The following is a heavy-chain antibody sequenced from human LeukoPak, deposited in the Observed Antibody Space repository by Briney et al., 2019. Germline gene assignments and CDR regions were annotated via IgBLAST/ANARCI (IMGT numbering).Heavy chain of an antibody. CDR1: SGSISSGSYY. D-gene: IGHD4-23*01. Sequence: PSQTLSLTCTVSSGSISSGSYYWSWIRQPAGKGLEWIGRIYTSGSTNYNPSLKSRVTISVDTSKNQFSLKLSSVTAADTAVYYCARGAEVTPQDYWGQGTLVTVSS. V-gene: IGHV4-61*02. CDR3: ARGAEVTPQDY. J-gene: IGHJ4*02. CDR2: IYTSGST.